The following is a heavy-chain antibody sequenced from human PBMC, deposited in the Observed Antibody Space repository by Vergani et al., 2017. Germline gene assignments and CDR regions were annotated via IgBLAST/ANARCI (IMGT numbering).Heavy chain of an antibody. V-gene: IGHV4-39*01. Sequence: QLHLQESGPGLVKPSDTLSLTCTVSGGSITSSSYYWGWIRQPPGKGLEWIGNIYHSGGAYYNPSLKGRVTISVDTSKNQFSLEVTSVTAADTAIYFCARTESFILRYFHWALWVQGTLVTVSS. D-gene: IGHD3-9*01. J-gene: IGHJ4*02. CDR1: GGSITSSSYY. CDR2: IYHSGGA. CDR3: ARTESFILRYFHWAL.